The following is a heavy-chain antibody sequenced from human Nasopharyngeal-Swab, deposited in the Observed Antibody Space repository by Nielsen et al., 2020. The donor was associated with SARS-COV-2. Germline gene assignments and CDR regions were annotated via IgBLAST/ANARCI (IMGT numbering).Heavy chain of an antibody. J-gene: IGHJ5*02. D-gene: IGHD3-22*01. CDR3: ARPYYDSSGYDAWFDP. CDR2: IYYSGST. Sequence: SETLSLTCAVSGGSFSGYYWSWIRQPPGKGLEWIGSIYYSGSTYYNPSLKSRVTISVDTSKNQFSLKLSSVTAADTAVYYCARPYYDSSGYDAWFDPWGQGTLVTVSS. CDR1: GGSFSGYY. V-gene: IGHV4-39*01.